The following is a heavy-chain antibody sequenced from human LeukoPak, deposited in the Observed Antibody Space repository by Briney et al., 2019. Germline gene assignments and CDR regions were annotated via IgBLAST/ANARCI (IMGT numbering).Heavy chain of an antibody. CDR1: GFTFSSYS. D-gene: IGHD2-8*01. V-gene: IGHV3-21*01. J-gene: IGHJ4*02. Sequence: PGGSLRLSCAASGFTFSSYSMNWVRQAPGKGLEWVSSISSSSSYIYYADSVKGRFTISRDNAKNSLYLQMNSLRAEDTAVYYCARDNGVLPHFAATNWGQGTLVTVSS. CDR3: ARDNGVLPHFAATN. CDR2: ISSSSSYI.